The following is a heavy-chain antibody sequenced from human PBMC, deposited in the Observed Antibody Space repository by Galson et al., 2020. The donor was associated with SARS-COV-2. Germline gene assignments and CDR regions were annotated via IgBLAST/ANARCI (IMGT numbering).Heavy chain of an antibody. V-gene: IGHV4-31*03. CDR3: ARDRVELYFATATSRYNYFYIIAV. J-gene: IGHJ6*02. D-gene: IGHD1-7*01. CDR2: IFYTGNT. Sequence: ASETLSLTCTVSGNSISRSYYFWSWVRQRPGKGLEWIGAIFYTGNTHYNPSLKSRITMSVDTSKNQFSLKLNSVTAADTATYFCARDRVELYFATATSRYNYFYIIAVWGQGATVTVSS. CDR1: GNSISRSYYF.